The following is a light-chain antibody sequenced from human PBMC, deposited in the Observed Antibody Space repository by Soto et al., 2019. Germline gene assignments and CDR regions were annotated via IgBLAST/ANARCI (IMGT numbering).Light chain of an antibody. CDR2: DAS. J-gene: IGKJ1*01. CDR3: QQRSNWPWT. CDR1: QSGSDSY. Sequence: EIVLTQSPGTLSLSPGERATLCCRASQSGSDSYLAWYQQKPGQPPRLLIYDASNRATGIPARFSGSGSGTDFTLTISSLEPEDFAVYYCQQRSNWPWTFGQGTKVDI. V-gene: IGKV3-11*01.